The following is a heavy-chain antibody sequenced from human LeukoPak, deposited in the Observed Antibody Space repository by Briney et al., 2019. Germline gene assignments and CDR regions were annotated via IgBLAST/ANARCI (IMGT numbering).Heavy chain of an antibody. Sequence: GGSLRLSCAASGFTFSSYWMHWVRQAPGQELVWVSRINSDGSSTSYADSVKGRFTISRDNAKNTLYLQMNSLRAEDTAVYYCARALTRYCSGGSCYTPDYGMDVWGQGTTVTVSS. CDR1: GFTFSSYW. CDR2: INSDGSST. V-gene: IGHV3-74*01. CDR3: ARALTRYCSGGSCYTPDYGMDV. D-gene: IGHD2-15*01. J-gene: IGHJ6*02.